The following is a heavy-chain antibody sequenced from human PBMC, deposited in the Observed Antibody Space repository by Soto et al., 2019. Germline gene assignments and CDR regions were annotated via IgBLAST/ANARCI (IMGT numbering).Heavy chain of an antibody. D-gene: IGHD3-10*01. J-gene: IGHJ5*02. Sequence: SLTCAVYGGSFSGYYWSWIRQPPGKGLEWIGYMYHSGTFLKSPSLKTRLTMSLDMSKNQFSLTLNSMTAADTAVYYCARAQFYSGSGNYNNLMFDAWGQGIQVTVSS. V-gene: IGHV4-34*11. CDR1: GGSFSGYY. CDR2: MYHSGTF. CDR3: ARAQFYSGSGNYNNLMFDA.